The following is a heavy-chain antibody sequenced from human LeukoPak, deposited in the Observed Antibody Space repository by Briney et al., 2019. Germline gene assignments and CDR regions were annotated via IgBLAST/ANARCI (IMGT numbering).Heavy chain of an antibody. Sequence: TGGSLRLYCAASGFTCSSYWMHWVRPAPGKGLVWVSRINSDGSSTSYADSVEGRFTIARDNAKNTLYLQMNSLRAEDTAVYYCARESFYYDSSGYYGWFDPWGQGTLVTVSS. CDR2: INSDGSST. J-gene: IGHJ5*02. CDR3: ARESFYYDSSGYYGWFDP. CDR1: GFTCSSYW. D-gene: IGHD3-22*01. V-gene: IGHV3-74*01.